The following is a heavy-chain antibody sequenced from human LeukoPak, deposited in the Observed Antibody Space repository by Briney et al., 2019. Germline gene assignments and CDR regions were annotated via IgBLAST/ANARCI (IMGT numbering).Heavy chain of an antibody. D-gene: IGHD3-10*01. J-gene: IGHJ4*02. V-gene: IGHV4-39*01. Sequence: SETLSLTCTVSGGSISSSSYYWSWIRQPPGKGLEWIASINYSGSTYYNPSLKSRVTISVDTSKNQFSLKLSSVTAADTTVYYCARYVVYDSGIYYFDYWGQGTLVTVSS. CDR1: GGSISSSSYY. CDR2: INYSGST. CDR3: ARYVVYDSGIYYFDY.